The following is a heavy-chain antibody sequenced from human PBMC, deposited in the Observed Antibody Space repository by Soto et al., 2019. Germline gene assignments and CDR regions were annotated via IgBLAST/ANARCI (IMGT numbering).Heavy chain of an antibody. D-gene: IGHD6-13*01. J-gene: IGHJ4*02. Sequence: TSETLSLTCAVSGGSISSGGYSWSWIRQPPGKGLEWIGYIYYSGSTNYNPSLKSRVTISVDTSKNQFSLKLSSVTAADTAVYYCARHEARQHSSSWYRRLGYFDYWGQGTLVTVSS. CDR3: ARHEARQHSSSWYRRLGYFDY. CDR2: IYYSGST. CDR1: GGSISSGGYS. V-gene: IGHV4-30-2*03.